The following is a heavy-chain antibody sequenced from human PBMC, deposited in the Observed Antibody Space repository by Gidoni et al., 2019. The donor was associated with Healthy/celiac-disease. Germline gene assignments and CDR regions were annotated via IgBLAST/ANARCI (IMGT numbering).Heavy chain of an antibody. CDR3: TRGGDYYDSSGYRGDDY. Sequence: EVQLVESGGGLVKPGRSLRLSCTASGFPFGDYAMSWFRQAPGKGLWWVGFIRSKAYGGTTEYAASVKGRFTISRDDSKSIAYLQMNSLKTEDTAVYYCTRGGDYYDSSGYRGDDYWGQGTLVTVSS. D-gene: IGHD3-22*01. J-gene: IGHJ4*02. CDR2: IRSKAYGGTT. CDR1: GFPFGDYA. V-gene: IGHV3-49*05.